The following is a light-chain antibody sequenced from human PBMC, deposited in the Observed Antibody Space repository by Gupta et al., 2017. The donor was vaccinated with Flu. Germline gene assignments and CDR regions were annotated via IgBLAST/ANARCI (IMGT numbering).Light chain of an antibody. CDR2: GVS. CDR3: QQHSSWPLT. J-gene: IGKJ4*01. V-gene: IGKV3-15*01. CDR1: QRVTSN. Sequence: EIVMTQSPATLSVSPGERATPSCRASQRVTSNWLAWYQQKPGQAPRLLIYGVSTRATGIPDRFSGSGSGTEFTLTISSLQSEDFAVYYCQQHSSWPLTFGGGTKVEI.